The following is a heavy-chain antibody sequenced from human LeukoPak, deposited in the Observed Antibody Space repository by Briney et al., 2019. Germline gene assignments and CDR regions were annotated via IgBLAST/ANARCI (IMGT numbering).Heavy chain of an antibody. Sequence: ASVKVSCKASGYTFTGYYMHWVRQAPGQGLGWMGWINPNSGGTNYAQKFQGRVTMTRDTSISTAYMELSRLRSDDTAVYYCARDPWGDFANPFYYYGMDVWGQGTTVTVSS. CDR3: ARDPWGDFANPFYYYGMDV. J-gene: IGHJ6*02. CDR2: INPNSGGT. V-gene: IGHV1-2*02. CDR1: GYTFTGYY. D-gene: IGHD3-16*01.